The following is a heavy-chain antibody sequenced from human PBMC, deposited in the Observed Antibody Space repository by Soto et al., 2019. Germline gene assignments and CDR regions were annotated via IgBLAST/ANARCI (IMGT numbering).Heavy chain of an antibody. CDR2: IYYSGST. CDR3: ARAPERNRWFGESYYFDY. J-gene: IGHJ4*02. V-gene: IGHV4-59*01. CDR1: GGSISSYY. D-gene: IGHD3-10*01. Sequence: SETLSLTCTVSGGSISSYYWSWIRQPPGKGLEWIGYIYYSGSTNYNPSLKSRVTISVDTSKNQFSLKLSSVTAADTAVYYCARAPERNRWFGESYYFDYWGQGTLVTVS.